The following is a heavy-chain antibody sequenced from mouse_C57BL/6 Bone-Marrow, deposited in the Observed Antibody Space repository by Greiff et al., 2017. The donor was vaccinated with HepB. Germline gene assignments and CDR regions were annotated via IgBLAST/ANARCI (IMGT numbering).Heavy chain of an antibody. V-gene: IGHV5-4*03. J-gene: IGHJ2*01. CDR1: GFTFSSYA. Sequence: EVKLMESGGGLVKPGGSLKLSCAASGFTFSSYAMSWVRQTPEKRLEWVATISDGGSYTYYPDNLKGRFTISRDNAKNNLYLQMSHLKSEDTAMYYGATPYYGSSYFDYWGQGTTLTVSS. D-gene: IGHD1-1*01. CDR2: ISDGGSYT. CDR3: ATPYYGSSYFDY.